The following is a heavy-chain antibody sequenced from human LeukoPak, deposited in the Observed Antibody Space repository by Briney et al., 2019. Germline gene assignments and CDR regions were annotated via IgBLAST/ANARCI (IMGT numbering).Heavy chain of an antibody. V-gene: IGHV3-23*01. Sequence: GGSLRLSCAASKFAFSSYAMSWVRQAPGKGLEWVSAISGGGGNTYYADPVKGRFTISRDNSKNTLYLQMNSLRAEDTAVYYCGKNRYSGSLSPFDIWGQGTMVTVSS. CDR1: KFAFSSYA. CDR2: ISGGGGNT. D-gene: IGHD1-26*01. J-gene: IGHJ3*02. CDR3: GKNRYSGSLSPFDI.